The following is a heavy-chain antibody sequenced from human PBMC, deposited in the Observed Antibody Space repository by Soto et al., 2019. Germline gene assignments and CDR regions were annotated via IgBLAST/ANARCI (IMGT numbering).Heavy chain of an antibody. CDR3: ARRYGSSFDY. Sequence: TLSLTWPFSFGSISSYYLGLIRHPPGKGLEWIGYIYYSGSTNYNPPLKSRVTISVDTSKNQFSLKLSSVTAADTAVYYCARRYGSSFDYWGQGTLVTVSS. CDR1: FGSISSYY. V-gene: IGHV4-59*08. D-gene: IGHD6-13*01. CDR2: IYYSGST. J-gene: IGHJ4*02.